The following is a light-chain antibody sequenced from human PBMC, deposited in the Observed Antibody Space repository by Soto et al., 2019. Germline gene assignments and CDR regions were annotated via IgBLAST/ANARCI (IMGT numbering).Light chain of an antibody. CDR3: QQFKRDTWT. Sequence: DIQMTQSPSTLSASLEYRVTITCRPSQNIERWFAWYQQKPGKAPKLLLCDVSSLESGVPSRFSGSGSGTEFIHNINDLQPDEIATYFCQQFKRDTWTFGQGTKVDIK. V-gene: IGKV1-5*01. CDR1: QNIERW. J-gene: IGKJ1*01. CDR2: DVS.